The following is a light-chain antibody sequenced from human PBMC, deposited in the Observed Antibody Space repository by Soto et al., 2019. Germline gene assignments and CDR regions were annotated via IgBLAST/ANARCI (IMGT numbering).Light chain of an antibody. CDR1: QSVDSNY. J-gene: IGKJ5*01. Sequence: IEMTQSPGTLSLSPGEEATLSFSASQSVDSNYLAWYQQKPGQTPRLIIYGASGRADGIPHRFSGSGFGTDFTLTISKVEPEDFAVYYCQQYGTPRSVTFGQGTRLEIK. CDR2: GAS. V-gene: IGKV3-20*01. CDR3: QQYGTPRSVT.